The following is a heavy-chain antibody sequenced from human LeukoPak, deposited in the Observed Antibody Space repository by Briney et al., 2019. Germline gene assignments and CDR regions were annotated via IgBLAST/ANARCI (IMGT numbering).Heavy chain of an antibody. CDR3: ARFSDIVVVPADNWFDP. D-gene: IGHD2-2*01. CDR1: GYSISSGYY. Sequence: SETLSLTCTVSGYSISSGYYWGWIRQPPGKGLEWIGSIYHSGSTYYNPSLKSRVTISVGTSKNQFSLKLSSVTAADTAVYYCARFSDIVVVPADNWFDPWGQGTLVTVSS. CDR2: IYHSGST. V-gene: IGHV4-38-2*02. J-gene: IGHJ5*02.